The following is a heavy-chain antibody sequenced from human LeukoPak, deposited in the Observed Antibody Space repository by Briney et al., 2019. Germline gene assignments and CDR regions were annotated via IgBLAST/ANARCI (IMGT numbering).Heavy chain of an antibody. CDR2: IYTSGST. V-gene: IGHV4-61*02. D-gene: IGHD2-8*01. Sequence: SQTLSLTCTVSGGSISSGSYYWSWIRQPAGKEREWIGRIYTSGSTNYNPSLKSRVTISVDTSKNQFSLKLSSVTAADTAVYYCARTTKGGDIVLMLQRDMDDWGKGTTITVSS. J-gene: IGHJ6*03. CDR3: ARTTKGGDIVLMLQRDMDD. CDR1: GGSISSGSYY.